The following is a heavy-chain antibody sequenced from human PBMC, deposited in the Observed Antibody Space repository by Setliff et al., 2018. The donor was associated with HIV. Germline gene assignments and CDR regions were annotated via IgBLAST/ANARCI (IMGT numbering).Heavy chain of an antibody. D-gene: IGHD1-26*01. V-gene: IGHV1-69*13. J-gene: IGHJ4*02. CDR3: ARRGGGGTTSLVGLDY. CDR1: GGTFSSYA. CDR2: IIPIFGTA. Sequence: SVKVSCKASGGTFSSYAISWVRQAPGQGLEWMGGIIPIFGTANYAQKFQGRVTITADESTSTAYRELSSLGSEDTALYYCARRGGGGTTSLVGLDYWGQGTLVTVSS.